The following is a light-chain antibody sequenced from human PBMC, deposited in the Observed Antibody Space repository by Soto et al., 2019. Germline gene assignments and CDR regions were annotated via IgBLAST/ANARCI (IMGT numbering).Light chain of an antibody. J-gene: IGLJ1*01. V-gene: IGLV1-51*02. CDR3: GTWDSSMSVRV. CDR1: SSNIGNNY. CDR2: ENN. Sequence: QSVLTQPPSVSAAPGQKVTSSCSGSSSNIGNNYVSWYQQLPGTAPKLLIYENNKRPSGIPDRFSGSKSGTSATLGITGLQTGDEADYYCGTWDSSMSVRVFGTGTKVTVL.